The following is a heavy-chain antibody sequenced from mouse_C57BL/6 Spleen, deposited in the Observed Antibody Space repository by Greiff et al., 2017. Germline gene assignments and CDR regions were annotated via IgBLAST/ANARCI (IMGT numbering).Heavy chain of an antibody. Sequence: VQLQQPGAELVRPGSSVKLSCKASGYTFTSYWMHWVQQRPIQGLEWIGNIDPSDSETHYNQKFKDKATLTVDESSSTAYMQLSSLTSEDSAVYYCARLDGYYPAEFAYWGQGTLVTVSA. J-gene: IGHJ3*01. CDR3: ARLDGYYPAEFAY. CDR2: IDPSDSET. V-gene: IGHV1-52*01. CDR1: GYTFTSYW. D-gene: IGHD2-3*01.